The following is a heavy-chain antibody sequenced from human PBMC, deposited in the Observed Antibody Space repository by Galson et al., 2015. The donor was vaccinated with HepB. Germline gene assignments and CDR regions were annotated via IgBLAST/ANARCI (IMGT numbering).Heavy chain of an antibody. CDR2: INAGNGNT. D-gene: IGHD2-2*01. V-gene: IGHV1-3*01. CDR1: GYTFSSYT. Sequence: SVKVSCKASGYTFSSYTMHWVRHAPGQRLEWMGWINAGNGNTKDSQKFQGRVTITRDTSASTAYMELSSLRFEDTAVYYCARNVVPVASPYYYYGMDAWGQGTTVTVSS. CDR3: ARNVVPVASPYYYYGMDA. J-gene: IGHJ6*02.